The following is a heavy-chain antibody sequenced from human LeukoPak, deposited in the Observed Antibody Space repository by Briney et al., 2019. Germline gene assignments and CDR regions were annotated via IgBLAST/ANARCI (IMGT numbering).Heavy chain of an antibody. CDR2: INHSGST. CDR1: GVSFSGYY. V-gene: IGHV4-34*01. Sequence: SETLSLTCAVYGVSFSGYYWSWIRQPPGKGLEWIGEINHSGSTNYNPSLKSRVTISVDTSKNQFSLKLSSVTAADMAVYYCARGRPDITIFGVVIVNWFDPWGQGTLVTVSS. J-gene: IGHJ5*02. CDR3: ARGRPDITIFGVVIVNWFDP. D-gene: IGHD3-3*01.